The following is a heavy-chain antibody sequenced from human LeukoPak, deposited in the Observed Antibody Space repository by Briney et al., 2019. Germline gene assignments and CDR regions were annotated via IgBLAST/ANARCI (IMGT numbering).Heavy chain of an antibody. J-gene: IGHJ3*02. CDR3: ASRQYSRGAFDI. V-gene: IGHV3-30*19. Sequence: GGSLRLSCAVSGFTFSSYWMSWVRQAPGKGLEWVAVISYDGSNKYYADSVKGRFTISRDNSKNTLYLQMNNLRAEDTAVYYCASRQYSRGAFDIWGQGTMVTVSS. D-gene: IGHD6-6*01. CDR1: GFTFSSYW. CDR2: ISYDGSNK.